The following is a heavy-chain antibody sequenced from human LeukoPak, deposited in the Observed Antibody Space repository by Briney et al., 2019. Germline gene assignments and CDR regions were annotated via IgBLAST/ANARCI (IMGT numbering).Heavy chain of an antibody. CDR2: INPNSGGT. V-gene: IGHV1-2*02. CDR3: ARAGSGYSYGYRHFGY. D-gene: IGHD5-18*01. CDR1: GYTFTGYY. J-gene: IGHJ4*02. Sequence: ASVKVSCKTSGYTFTGYYMHWVRQAPGQGLEWMGWINPNSGGTNYAQKFQGRVTMTRDTSISTAYMELSRLRSDDTAVYYCARAGSGYSYGYRHFGYWGQGTLVTVSS.